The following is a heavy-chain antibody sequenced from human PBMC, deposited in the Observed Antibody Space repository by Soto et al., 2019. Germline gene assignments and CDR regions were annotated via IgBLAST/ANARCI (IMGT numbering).Heavy chain of an antibody. V-gene: IGHV4-4*02. CDR2: IYHSGST. CDR1: GGSISSSNW. D-gene: IGHD5-18*01. J-gene: IGHJ4*02. Sequence: QVHLQESGPGLVKPSGTLSLTCAVSGGSISSSNWWSWVRQPPGKGLECIGEIYHSGSTNYNPSLKSRVTISVDKSKNQFSLKLSSVTAEATAVYYCARVRGYSYEPFDYWGQGTLVTVSS. CDR3: ARVRGYSYEPFDY.